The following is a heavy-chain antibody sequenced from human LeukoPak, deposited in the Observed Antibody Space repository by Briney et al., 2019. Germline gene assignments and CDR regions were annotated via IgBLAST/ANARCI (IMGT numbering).Heavy chain of an antibody. V-gene: IGHV3-30*03. D-gene: IGHD5-12*01. CDR3: ARVRQRVATPYFFDY. CDR2: ISYDGSNE. CDR1: GFTFSTYG. Sequence: GGSLRLSCAASGFTFSTYGMHWVRQAPGKGLEWVAVISYDGSNENYADSVKGRFTISRDNSENTLYLQMNSLRPEDTAVYYCARVRQRVATPYFFDYWGQGTLVTVSS. J-gene: IGHJ4*02.